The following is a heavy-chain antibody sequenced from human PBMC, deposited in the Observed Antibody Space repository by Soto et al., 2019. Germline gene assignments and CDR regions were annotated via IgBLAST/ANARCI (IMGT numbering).Heavy chain of an antibody. V-gene: IGHV4-59*01. CDR2: IYFNGNT. CDR3: ASVTFGGIVLAH. Sequence: SETLSLTCTVSAASFSKYYWTWIRQPPGKGLEWIGYIYFNGNTKYNPSLEGRLTISIDTSKKEFSLKLTSVTAADAAVYYCASVTFGGIVLAHWGQGTQVTVSS. CDR1: AASFSKYY. J-gene: IGHJ4*02. D-gene: IGHD3-16*01.